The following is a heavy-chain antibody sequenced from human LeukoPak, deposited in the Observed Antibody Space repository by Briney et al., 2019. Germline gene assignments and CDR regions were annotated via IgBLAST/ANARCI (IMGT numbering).Heavy chain of an antibody. J-gene: IGHJ4*02. CDR2: ITGGSNTI. CDR1: GFTFSDYY. CDR3: ARDRMGGSFDY. Sequence: GGSLRLSCAASGFTFSDYYMSWIRQAPGKGLEWVSFITGGSNTIYYADSVKGRFTISRDNAKNSLYLQMNSLRVEDTAVYYCARDRMGGSFDYWGQGTLVTVSS. V-gene: IGHV3-11*04. D-gene: IGHD2-15*01.